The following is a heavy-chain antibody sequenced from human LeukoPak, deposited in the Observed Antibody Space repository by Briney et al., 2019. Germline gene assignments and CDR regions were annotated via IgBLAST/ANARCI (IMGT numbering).Heavy chain of an antibody. CDR3: AREGRGAAAGMDY. CDR2: IYYSGST. V-gene: IGHV4-59*01. Sequence: SETLSLTCTVSGGSISSYYWSWIRQPPGKGLEWIGYIYYSGSTNYNPSLKSRVTISVDTCKNQFSLNLSSVTAADTAVYYCAREGRGAAAGMDYWGQGALVTVSS. D-gene: IGHD6-13*01. CDR1: GGSISSYY. J-gene: IGHJ4*02.